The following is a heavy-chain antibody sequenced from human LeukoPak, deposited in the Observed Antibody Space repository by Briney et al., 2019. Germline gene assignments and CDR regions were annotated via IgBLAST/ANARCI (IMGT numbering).Heavy chain of an antibody. CDR3: ARDKADTAMVTDY. D-gene: IGHD5-18*01. J-gene: IGHJ4*02. V-gene: IGHV3-64*01. Sequence: HPGGSLRLSCAASGFTFSSYAMHWVRQAPGKGLEYVSAISSNGGSTYYANSVKGRFTISRDNSKNTLYLQMGSLRAEDMAVYHCARDKADTAMVTDYWGQGTLVTVSS. CDR2: ISSNGGST. CDR1: GFTFSSYA.